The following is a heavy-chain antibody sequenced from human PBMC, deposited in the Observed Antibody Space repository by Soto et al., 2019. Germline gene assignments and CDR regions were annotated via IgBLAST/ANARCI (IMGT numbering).Heavy chain of an antibody. CDR1: GGSFSGYY. J-gene: IGHJ4*02. V-gene: IGHV4-34*01. CDR2: INHSGST. Sequence: SETLSLTCAVYGGSFSGYYWSWIRQPPGKGLEWIGEINHSGSTNYNPSLKSRVTISVDTSKNQFSLKLSSVTAADTAVYYCARERTLYRSSGWEGPFDYWXQGTLVTVSS. CDR3: ARERTLYRSSGWEGPFDY. D-gene: IGHD6-19*01.